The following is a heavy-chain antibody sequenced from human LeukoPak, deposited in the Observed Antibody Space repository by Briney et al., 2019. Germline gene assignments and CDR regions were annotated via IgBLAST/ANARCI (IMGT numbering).Heavy chain of an antibody. J-gene: IGHJ6*03. CDR3: ARHANYDSSGYYYYYYMDV. CDR1: GGSISSYY. D-gene: IGHD3-22*01. CDR2: IYTSGGT. Sequence: SETLSLTCTVSGGSISSYYWSWIRQPPGKGLEWIGYIYTSGGTNYNPSLKSRVTISIDTSKNQFSLKLSSVTAADAAVYYCARHANYDSSGYYYYYYMDVWGKGTTVTVSS. V-gene: IGHV4-4*09.